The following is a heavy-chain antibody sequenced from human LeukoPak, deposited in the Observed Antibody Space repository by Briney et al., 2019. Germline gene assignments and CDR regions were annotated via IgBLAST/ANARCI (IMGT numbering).Heavy chain of an antibody. V-gene: IGHV3-48*02. CDR1: GFTFSSYS. D-gene: IGHD3-22*01. Sequence: GGSLRLSCAASGFTFSSYSMNWVRQAPGEGLEWVSYISSTSSTMYYADSVKGRFTISRDNAKNSLYLQMNSLRDEDTAVYYCARGPGSGYYPFDYWGQGTLVTVSS. J-gene: IGHJ4*02. CDR2: ISSTSSTM. CDR3: ARGPGSGYYPFDY.